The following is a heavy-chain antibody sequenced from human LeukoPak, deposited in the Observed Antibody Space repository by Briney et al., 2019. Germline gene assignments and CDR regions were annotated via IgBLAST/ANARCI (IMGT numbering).Heavy chain of an antibody. J-gene: IGHJ4*02. D-gene: IGHD3-3*01. CDR1: GYTFTSYG. CDR2: ISAYNGNT. Sequence: ASVKDSCKASGYTFTSYGISWVRQAPGQGLEWMGWISAYNGNTNYAQKLQGRVTMNTDTSTSTAYMELRSLRSDDTAVYYCARGSYYDFWSGYYTSDYWGQGTLVTVSS. V-gene: IGHV1-18*01. CDR3: ARGSYYDFWSGYYTSDY.